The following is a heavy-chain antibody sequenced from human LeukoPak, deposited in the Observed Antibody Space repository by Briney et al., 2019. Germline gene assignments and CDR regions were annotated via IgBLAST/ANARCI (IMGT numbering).Heavy chain of an antibody. CDR2: LYSSGST. D-gene: IGHD3-10*01. CDR1: GFTVSSNY. Sequence: GGSLRLSCAASGFTVSSNYMSWVRQAPGKGLEWVSLLYSSGSTYYTDSVKGRFTISRDSSKNTLYLQMNSLRAEDTSVYYCAKVFGYYGSGSLNYWGQGTLVTVSS. V-gene: IGHV3-66*01. J-gene: IGHJ4*02. CDR3: AKVFGYYGSGSLNY.